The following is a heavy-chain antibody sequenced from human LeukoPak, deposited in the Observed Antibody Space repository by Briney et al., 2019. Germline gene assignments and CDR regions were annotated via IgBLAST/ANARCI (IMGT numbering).Heavy chain of an antibody. CDR2: IYYSGST. CDR1: GGSISSYY. J-gene: IGHJ6*02. CDR3: ARILTGYGSSYYYYGMDV. D-gene: IGHD3-9*01. Sequence: SETLSLTCTVSGGSISSYYWSWIRQPPGKGLEWIGYIYYSGSTNYNPSLKSRVTISVDTSKNQFSLKLSSVTAADTAVYYCARILTGYGSSYYYYGMDVWGQGTTVTVSS. V-gene: IGHV4-59*08.